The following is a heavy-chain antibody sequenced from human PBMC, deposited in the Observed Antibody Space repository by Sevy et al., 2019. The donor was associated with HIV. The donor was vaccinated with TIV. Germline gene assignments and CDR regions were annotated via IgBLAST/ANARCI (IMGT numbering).Heavy chain of an antibody. D-gene: IGHD2-2*01. J-gene: IGHJ6*02. CDR1: GFTFSSYW. CDR2: IKQDGGEE. CDR3: ASVSCSSTSCIIYYYYYGMDV. V-gene: IGHV3-7*01. Sequence: GGSLRLSCAASGFTFSSYWMSWVRQAPGKGLEWVANIKQDGGEEYYVDSVKGRFTISRDNVKNSLYLQMNSLRAEVMAVYYSASVSCSSTSCIIYYYYYGMDVWGQGTTVTVSS.